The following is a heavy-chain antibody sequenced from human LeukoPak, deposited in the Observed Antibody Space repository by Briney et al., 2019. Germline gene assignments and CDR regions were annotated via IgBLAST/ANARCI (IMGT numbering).Heavy chain of an antibody. J-gene: IGHJ4*02. CDR3: AKGGIAAAGTSFYFDY. Sequence: SHTVSCSAAGFTFSSYAMICVRQGPGKGLKWVSGISGSGSGTYYPDSVKGRFTISRDNSKNTLYLQMNSLRAEDTAVYYCAKGGIAAAGTSFYFDYWGQGTLVTVSS. V-gene: IGHV3-23*01. D-gene: IGHD6-13*01. CDR2: ISGSGSGT. CDR1: GFTFSSYA.